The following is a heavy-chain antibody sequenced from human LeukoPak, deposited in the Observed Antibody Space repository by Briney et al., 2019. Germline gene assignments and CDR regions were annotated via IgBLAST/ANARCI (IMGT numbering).Heavy chain of an antibody. V-gene: IGHV3-48*01. D-gene: IGHD6-25*01. Sequence: GGSLRLSCAASGFTFTIFGLNWVRQAPGKVPEWVSYIDARSGITYYADSVQGRSTISRDNAQESVFLQMNSLRAEDTAMFYCARERPGSASAFEYWGQGTLVTVSS. CDR3: ARERPGSASAFEY. J-gene: IGHJ4*02. CDR2: IDARSGIT. CDR1: GFTFTIFG.